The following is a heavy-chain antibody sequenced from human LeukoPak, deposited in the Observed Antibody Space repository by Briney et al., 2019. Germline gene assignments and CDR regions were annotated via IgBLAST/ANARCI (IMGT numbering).Heavy chain of an antibody. D-gene: IGHD6-19*01. Sequence: ASVKVSCKASGYTFTSHGISWVRQAPGQGLEWMGWISAYNGNTDYAQKLQGRVTTTTDTSTSTAYMELRSLRSDDTAMYYCARVRIAVAGTDFDFWGQGTLVTVSS. V-gene: IGHV1-18*01. CDR2: ISAYNGNT. CDR1: GYTFTSHG. J-gene: IGHJ4*02. CDR3: ARVRIAVAGTDFDF.